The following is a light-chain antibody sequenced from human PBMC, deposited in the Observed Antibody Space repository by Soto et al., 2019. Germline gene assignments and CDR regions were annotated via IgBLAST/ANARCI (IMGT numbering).Light chain of an antibody. CDR1: QSVNSN. J-gene: IGKJ1*01. V-gene: IGKV3-15*01. Sequence: EIVMTQSPATLSVSPGDRATLSCRASQSVNSNLAWYQQKPGQAPRLLIYGASTRATGIPARFSGSGSGTEFTLTISSLQSEDFAVYYCQHYNNWPRTFGQGTKVEIK. CDR2: GAS. CDR3: QHYNNWPRT.